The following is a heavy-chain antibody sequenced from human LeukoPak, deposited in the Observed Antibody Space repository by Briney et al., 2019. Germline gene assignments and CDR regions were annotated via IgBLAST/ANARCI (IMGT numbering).Heavy chain of an antibody. Sequence: PGGSLRLSCAASGFSFSNCAMHWVRQAPGKGLQWVAFIRYDGSKKYYADSVKGRFTISRDNSKNTLYLQMNSLRAEDTAVYYCIRLRDSSGWYAGFDPWGQGTLVSVSS. CDR2: IRYDGSKK. V-gene: IGHV3-30*02. J-gene: IGHJ5*02. CDR3: IRLRDSSGWYAGFDP. CDR1: GFSFSNCA. D-gene: IGHD6-19*01.